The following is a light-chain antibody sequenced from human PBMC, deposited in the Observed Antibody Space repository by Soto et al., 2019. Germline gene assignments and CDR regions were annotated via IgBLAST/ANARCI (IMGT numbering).Light chain of an antibody. CDR1: SSDVGIYNY. CDR3: SSYVGSNNFV. CDR2: EVT. Sequence: QSALTQPPSASGSPGQSVTISCTGSSSDVGIYNYVSWYQHHPGKAPKLIIYEVTKRPSGVPDRFSGSRSHNTATLTVSGLQAEDEADYYCSSYVGSNNFVFGAGTKLTVL. J-gene: IGLJ1*01. V-gene: IGLV2-8*01.